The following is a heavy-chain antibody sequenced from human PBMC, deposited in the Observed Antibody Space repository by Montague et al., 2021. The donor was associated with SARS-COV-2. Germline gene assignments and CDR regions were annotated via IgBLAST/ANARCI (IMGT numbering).Heavy chain of an antibody. CDR3: ARSDLSVIVLVVYATRGGYFDL. CDR1: GHSIGIVLYY. CDR2: IYYSGGT. D-gene: IGHD2-8*02. Sequence: SETLSLTCAVYGHSIGIVLYYWGWMRKPPGKGLEWIGSIYYSGGTYYNPSLKSRVTISVDTSKNQFSLKLSSVTAADTAVYYCARSDLSVIVLVVYATRGGYFDLWGRGTLVTVSS. J-gene: IGHJ2*01. V-gene: IGHV4-39*07.